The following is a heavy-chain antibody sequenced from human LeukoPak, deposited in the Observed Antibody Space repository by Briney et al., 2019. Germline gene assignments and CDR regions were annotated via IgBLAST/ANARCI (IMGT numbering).Heavy chain of an antibody. D-gene: IGHD5-24*01. Sequence: PSQTLSLTCTVSGGSISSGSYYWSWIRQPAGKGLEWIGRIYTSGSTNYNPSLKSRVTISVDTSKNQFSLKLSSVTAADTAVYYCAREGGGYNLIDYWGQGTLVTVSS. J-gene: IGHJ4*02. CDR1: GGSISSGSYY. CDR3: AREGGGYNLIDY. V-gene: IGHV4-61*02. CDR2: IYTSGST.